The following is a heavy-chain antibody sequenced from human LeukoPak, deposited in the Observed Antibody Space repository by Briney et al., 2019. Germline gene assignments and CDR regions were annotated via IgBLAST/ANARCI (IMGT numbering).Heavy chain of an antibody. J-gene: IGHJ4*02. CDR3: AKGQGYNYGDSIDY. CDR1: GFTFNNYA. CDR2: ISGGGGRS. V-gene: IGHV3-23*01. D-gene: IGHD5-18*01. Sequence: GGSLRLSCAASGFTFNNYAMTWVRQAPRKGLEWVSVISGGGGRSYYADSVKGRFTVSRDNSKNTLYLQMSSLRDEDTAVYYCAKGQGYNYGDSIDYWGQGTLVTVSS.